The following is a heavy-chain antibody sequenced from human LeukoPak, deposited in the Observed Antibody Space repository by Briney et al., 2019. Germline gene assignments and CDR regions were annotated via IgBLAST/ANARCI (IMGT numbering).Heavy chain of an antibody. CDR2: ISSSSSYI. Sequence: GGSLRLFCAASGFTFSSYSMNWVRQAPGKGLEWGSSISSSSSYIYYADSVKGRFTISRDNAKNSLYLQMNSLRAEDTAVYYCARVAGSTSSDAFDIWGQGTMVTVSS. CDR1: GFTFSSYS. V-gene: IGHV3-21*01. D-gene: IGHD2-2*01. CDR3: ARVAGSTSSDAFDI. J-gene: IGHJ3*02.